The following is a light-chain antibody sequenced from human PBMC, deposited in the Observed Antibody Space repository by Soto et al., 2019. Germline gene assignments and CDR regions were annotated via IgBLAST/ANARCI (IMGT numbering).Light chain of an antibody. J-gene: IGLJ2*01. V-gene: IGLV1-44*01. CDR3: AAWDDSLNGVV. CDR2: FSS. Sequence: QSVLTQSPSASGTPGQRVTISCSGSSSNIGGNTVNWYQQLPGTAPKLLIFFSSHRPSGVPDRFSGSKSGSSASLAISGLQSEDEANYYSAAWDDSLNGVVFGGGTKLTVL. CDR1: SSNIGGNT.